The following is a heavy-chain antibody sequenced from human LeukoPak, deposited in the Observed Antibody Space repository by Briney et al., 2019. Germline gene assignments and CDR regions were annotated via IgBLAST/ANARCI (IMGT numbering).Heavy chain of an antibody. CDR3: ARDFSHGQTPYNWFDA. CDR2: INHRGTS. CDR1: GGSFSHHF. J-gene: IGHJ5*02. Sequence: PSETLSLTCAVSGGSFSHHFWSWIRQPPGKGLEWIAEINHRGTSTFNPSLKSRVTISADTYKNQFSLKVTSLTAADMAVYYCARDFSHGQTPYNWFDAWGQGTLVTVSS. V-gene: IGHV4-34*01. D-gene: IGHD3-3*01.